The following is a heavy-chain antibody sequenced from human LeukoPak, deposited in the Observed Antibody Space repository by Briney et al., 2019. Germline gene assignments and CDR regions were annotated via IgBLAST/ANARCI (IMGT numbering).Heavy chain of an antibody. CDR2: IYSGGDT. CDR1: GFTFTSNY. Sequence: GGSLRLSCATSGFTFTSNYMSWVRQAPGKGLEWVSVIYSGGDTYYPDSVKGRFTISRDNSKNTLYLQMNSLRAEDTAVYYCARDLHGNNHFDYWGQGTLVTVSS. D-gene: IGHD2/OR15-2a*01. J-gene: IGHJ4*02. V-gene: IGHV3-53*01. CDR3: ARDLHGNNHFDY.